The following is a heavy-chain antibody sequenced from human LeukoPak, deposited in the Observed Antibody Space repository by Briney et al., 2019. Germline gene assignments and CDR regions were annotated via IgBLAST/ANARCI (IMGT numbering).Heavy chain of an antibody. CDR2: MNPNSGNT. Sequence: GASVKVSCKASGYTFTSYGISWVRQATGQGLEWMGWMNPNSGNTGSAQKFQGRVTITRNTSISTAYMELSSLRSEDTAVYYCATGTGDTFDIWGQGTMVTVSS. D-gene: IGHD1-14*01. J-gene: IGHJ3*02. V-gene: IGHV1-8*03. CDR1: GYTFTSYG. CDR3: ATGTGDTFDI.